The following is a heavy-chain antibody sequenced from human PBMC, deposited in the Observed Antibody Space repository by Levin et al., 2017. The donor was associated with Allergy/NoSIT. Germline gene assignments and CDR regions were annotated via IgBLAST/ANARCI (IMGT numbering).Heavy chain of an antibody. Sequence: GESLKISCAASGFTFSDHFMSWIRQAPGKGLERVSYISGSSRYTHYADSVKGRFTISRDNAKNSLYLQMNSLRAEDTAVYYCARVVPAVTSSSWYYFDYWGQGTLVTVSS. CDR3: ARVVPAVTSSSWYYFDY. CDR1: GFTFSDHF. D-gene: IGHD6-13*01. V-gene: IGHV3-11*05. J-gene: IGHJ4*02. CDR2: ISGSSRYT.